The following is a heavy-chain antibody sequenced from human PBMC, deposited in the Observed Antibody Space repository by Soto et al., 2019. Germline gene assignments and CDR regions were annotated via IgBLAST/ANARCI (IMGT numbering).Heavy chain of an antibody. CDR1: GYTLTTYY. CDR2: IDPTGRTT. D-gene: IGHD1-26*01. CDR3: ATNVGSTVGPDFDY. V-gene: IGHV1-46*01. Sequence: QVQLVQSGAEVKKPGASVQLSCKASGYTLTTYYIHWLRQAPGQGLEWMGIIDPTGRTTNYAQKFQGRVTMTRDPSTSTVYMQLSSLRYEDTAVYYCATNVGSTVGPDFDYWGQGTLVTVSS. J-gene: IGHJ4*02.